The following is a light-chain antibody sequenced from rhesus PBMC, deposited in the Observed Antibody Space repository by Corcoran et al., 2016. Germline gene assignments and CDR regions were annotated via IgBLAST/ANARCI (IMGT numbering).Light chain of an antibody. CDR2: YSS. CDR1: QGISNY. J-gene: IGKJ3*01. Sequence: DIQMTQSPSSLSASVGDTVTITCRASQGISNYLAWYQQKPGKAPKPRIYYSSNLENGVPSRFSVIGCGTDSILTISSLQPEDFAIYYCQQHNSYPITFGPGTKLDI. V-gene: IGKV1S14*01. CDR3: QQHNSYPIT.